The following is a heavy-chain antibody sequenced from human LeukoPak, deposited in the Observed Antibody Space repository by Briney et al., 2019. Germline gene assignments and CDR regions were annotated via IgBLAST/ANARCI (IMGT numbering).Heavy chain of an antibody. D-gene: IGHD2-15*01. CDR2: FYHSGIT. V-gene: IGHV4-38-2*02. CDR3: ARGRRIVVVLGATRTHRDYYMDV. J-gene: IGHJ6*03. CDR1: GYSISSGYF. Sequence: PSETLSLTCTVSGYSISSGYFWGWIRQPPGKGLEWLGSFYHSGITYYNPSLKSRVTISVEMSKNQFSLKLSSVTAADTAVYYCARGRRIVVVLGATRTHRDYYMDVWGKGTTVTVSS.